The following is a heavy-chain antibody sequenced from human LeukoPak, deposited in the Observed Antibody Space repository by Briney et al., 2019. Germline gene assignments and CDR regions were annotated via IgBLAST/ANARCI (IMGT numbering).Heavy chain of an antibody. CDR3: AKDARYTAEDYFDY. CDR2: IRYDGSNK. Sequence: SGGSLRLSCAASGFTFSSYGMHWVRQAPGKGLEWVEFIRYDGSNKYYADSVKGRFTISRDNAKNSLYLQMNSLRGEDTALYYCAKDARYTAEDYFDYWGQGTLVTVSS. D-gene: IGHD3-16*02. J-gene: IGHJ4*02. CDR1: GFTFSSYG. V-gene: IGHV3-30*02.